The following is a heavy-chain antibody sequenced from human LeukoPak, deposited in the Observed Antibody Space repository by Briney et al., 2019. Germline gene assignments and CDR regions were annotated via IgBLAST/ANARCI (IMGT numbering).Heavy chain of an antibody. V-gene: IGHV1-2*02. CDR3: ARGSTMVRGVILNWFDP. J-gene: IGHJ5*02. D-gene: IGHD3-10*01. CDR1: GYTFTGYY. CDR2: INPNSGGT. Sequence: ASVKVSCKASGYTFTGYYMHWVRQAPGQGLGWMGWINPNSGGTNYAQKFQGRVTMTRDTSISTAYMELSRLRSDDTAVYYCARGSTMVRGVILNWFDPWGQGTLVTVSS.